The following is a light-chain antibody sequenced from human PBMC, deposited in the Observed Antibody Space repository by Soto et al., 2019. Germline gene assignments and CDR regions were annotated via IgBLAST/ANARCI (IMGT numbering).Light chain of an antibody. CDR2: GAS. V-gene: IGKV1-12*01. J-gene: IGKJ2*01. CDR3: QQSNTFPYT. CDR1: QRIDTW. Sequence: IQLTQSPSSVPASVGDRVTITCRASQRIDTWLAWYQQKPGKAPNLLIYGASNLQSGVPSRFSGSGSGTDFILTISSLQPEDFATYYCQQSNTFPYTFGQWTKLEL.